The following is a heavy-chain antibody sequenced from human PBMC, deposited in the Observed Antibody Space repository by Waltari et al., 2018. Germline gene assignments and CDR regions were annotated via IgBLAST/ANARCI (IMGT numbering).Heavy chain of an antibody. J-gene: IGHJ4*02. CDR2: SGHSGGT. Sequence: EVQLLESGGGLVQPGGSLRLSCAASGFTFSNYAMGWVRQAPGGGLEWVSTSGHSGGTYYADSVKGRCTISRDNSKNTFYLQMNSLRAEDTAVYYCAKRGERGSDYHYFDFWGQGTLLTVSS. CDR1: GFTFSNYA. CDR3: AKRGERGSDYHYFDF. D-gene: IGHD3-10*01. V-gene: IGHV3-23*01.